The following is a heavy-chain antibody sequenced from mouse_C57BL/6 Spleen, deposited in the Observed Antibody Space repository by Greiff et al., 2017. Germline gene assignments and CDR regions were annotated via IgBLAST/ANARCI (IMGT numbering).Heavy chain of an antibody. D-gene: IGHD1-1*01. CDR2: IYPGSGST. J-gene: IGHJ3*01. Sequence: QVQLQQPGAELVKPGASVKMSCKASGYTFTSSWITWVKQRPGQGLEWIGDIYPGSGSTNYNEKFKSKATLTVDTSSSTAYMQLSSLTSEDSAVYYCARRGYYGSSPWFAYWGQGTLVTVSA. V-gene: IGHV1-55*01. CDR3: ARRGYYGSSPWFAY. CDR1: GYTFTSSW.